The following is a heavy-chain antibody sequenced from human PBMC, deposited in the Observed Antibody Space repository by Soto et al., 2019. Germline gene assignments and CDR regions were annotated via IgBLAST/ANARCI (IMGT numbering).Heavy chain of an antibody. D-gene: IGHD3-22*01. CDR2: INPSGGST. CDR3: ARDKVDNYYYESTGYKDY. J-gene: IGHJ4*02. Sequence: ASLKVSCKASGYTFTNYYIHWVRQAPGQGLEWMGLINPSGGSTTYAQKFQGRVTMTRDTSTSTVYMELSSLRSEDTAVYYCARDKVDNYYYESTGYKDYWGQGTLVTVSS. V-gene: IGHV1-46*01. CDR1: GYTFTNYY.